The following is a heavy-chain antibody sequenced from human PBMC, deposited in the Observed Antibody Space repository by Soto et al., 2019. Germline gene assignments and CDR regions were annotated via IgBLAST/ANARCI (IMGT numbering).Heavy chain of an antibody. D-gene: IGHD4-4*01. CDR2: FDPEDGET. J-gene: IGHJ6*03. V-gene: IGHV1-24*01. CDR3: ATQPRNVTKGPYYCYYMDV. CDR1: GYTLTELS. Sequence: ASVKVSCKVSGYTLTELSMHWVRQAPGKGLEWMGGFDPEDGETIYAQKFQGRVTMTEDTSTDTAYMELSSLRSEDTAVYYCATQPRNVTKGPYYCYYMDVWGKGTTVTVSS.